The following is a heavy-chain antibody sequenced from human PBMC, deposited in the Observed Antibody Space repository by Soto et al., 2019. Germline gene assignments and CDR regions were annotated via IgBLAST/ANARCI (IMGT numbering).Heavy chain of an antibody. CDR3: ASYTLQQLVDYYYYGMDV. V-gene: IGHV3-48*02. CDR1: GFTFSGYS. CDR2: ISSSSSTI. D-gene: IGHD6-13*01. J-gene: IGHJ6*02. Sequence: WGSLRLSFSASGFTFSGYSMNGVRPAPGKGLEWVSYISSSSSTIYYADSVKGRFTISRDNAKNSLYLQMNSLRDEDTAVYYCASYTLQQLVDYYYYGMDVWGQGTTITVSS.